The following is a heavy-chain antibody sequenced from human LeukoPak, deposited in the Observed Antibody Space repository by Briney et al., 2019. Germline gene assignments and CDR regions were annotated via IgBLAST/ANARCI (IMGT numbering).Heavy chain of an antibody. CDR3: ATYYDSSGYRLDY. D-gene: IGHD3-22*01. J-gene: IGHJ4*02. V-gene: IGHV4-4*02. CDR1: GGSISSSNW. CDR2: IYHSGST. Sequence: PSETLSLTCAVSGGSISSSNWWSWVRQPPGKGLGWIGEIYHSGSTNYNPSLKSRVTISVDKSKNQFSLKLSSVTAADTAVYYCATYYDSSGYRLDYWGQGALVTVSS.